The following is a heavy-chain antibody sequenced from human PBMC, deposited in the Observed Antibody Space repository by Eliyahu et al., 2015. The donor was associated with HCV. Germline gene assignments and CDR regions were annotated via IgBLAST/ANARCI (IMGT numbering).Heavy chain of an antibody. CDR1: GFTFXSYA. CDR3: AAATENYYYYYNMHV. D-gene: IGHD2-15*01. CDR2: ISISGDST. J-gene: IGHJ6*03. Sequence: EVQLLESGGGLVQPGGSLRLSCXASGFTFXSYAMSWVRQTPGKGLEWVSSISISGDSTYYADSAKGRFTISRDNSKNTLFLQINSLRADDTAVYYCAAATENYYYYYNMHVWGEGTTVTVSS. V-gene: IGHV3-23*01.